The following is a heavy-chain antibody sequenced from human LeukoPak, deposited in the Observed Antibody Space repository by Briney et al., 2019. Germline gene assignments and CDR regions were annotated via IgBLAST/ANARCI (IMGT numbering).Heavy chain of an antibody. J-gene: IGHJ4*02. CDR2: ISSDESIT. CDR3: ARDLVGITSGYSYY. D-gene: IGHD3-22*01. V-gene: IGHV3-74*01. CDR1: GFTFSDYW. Sequence: GGSLRLSCAASGFTFSDYWMHWVRQAPGKGLVWVSRISSDESITTYADSVKGRFTISRDNAKNTLYLQMNSLRAEDTAVYYCARDLVGITSGYSYYWGQGTLVTVSS.